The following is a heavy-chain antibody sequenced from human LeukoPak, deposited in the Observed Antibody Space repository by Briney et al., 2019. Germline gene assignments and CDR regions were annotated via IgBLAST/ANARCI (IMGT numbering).Heavy chain of an antibody. D-gene: IGHD3-22*01. V-gene: IGHV1-2*02. Sequence: GASVKVSCKASGYTFTGYYMHWVRQAPGQGLEWMGWINPNSGGTNFAQKFQGRVTMTRDTSISTAYMEMSRLRSDDTAVYYCARDGGVYYDTSGYLISNWFDPWGQGTLVTVSS. CDR2: INPNSGGT. CDR3: ARDGGVYYDTSGYLISNWFDP. J-gene: IGHJ5*02. CDR1: GYTFTGYY.